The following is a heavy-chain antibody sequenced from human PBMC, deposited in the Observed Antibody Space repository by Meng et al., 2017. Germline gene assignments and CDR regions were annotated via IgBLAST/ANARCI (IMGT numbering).Heavy chain of an antibody. Sequence: QVQLRQWGAGLLKPSETLSLPCAVYGGSFSGYYWSWIRQPPGKGLEWIGEINHSGSTNYNPSLKSRVTISVDTSKNQFSLKLSSVTAADTAVYYCARVPTYYYDSSGYYLFDYWGQGTLVTVSS. D-gene: IGHD3-22*01. J-gene: IGHJ4*02. CDR3: ARVPTYYYDSSGYYLFDY. CDR2: INHSGST. V-gene: IGHV4-34*01. CDR1: GGSFSGYY.